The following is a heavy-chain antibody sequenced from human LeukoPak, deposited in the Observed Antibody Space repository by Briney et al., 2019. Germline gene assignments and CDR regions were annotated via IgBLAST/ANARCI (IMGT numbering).Heavy chain of an antibody. CDR1: GGTFSSHA. CDR3: ARTVSGALGYGSGYYYHMDV. CDR2: IIPIFGTA. V-gene: IGHV1-69*06. D-gene: IGHD3-10*01. J-gene: IGHJ6*03. Sequence: EASVKVSCKASGGTFSSHAISWVRQAPGQGLEWMGGIIPIFGTANYAQKFQGRVTITADKSTSTAYMELSSLRSEDTAVYYCARTVSGALGYGSGYYYHMDVWGKGTTVTVSS.